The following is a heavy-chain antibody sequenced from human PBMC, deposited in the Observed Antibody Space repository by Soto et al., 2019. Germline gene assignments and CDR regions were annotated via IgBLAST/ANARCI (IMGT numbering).Heavy chain of an antibody. CDR2: ISGSGGST. CDR3: AKDQRGPTPVRFDY. D-gene: IGHD3-10*01. V-gene: IGHV3-23*01. J-gene: IGHJ4*02. CDR1: GFTFSSYA. Sequence: AGGSLRLSCAASGFTFSSYAMSWVRQAPGKGLEWVSAISGSGGSTYYADSVKGRFTISRDNSKNTLYLQMNSLRAEDTAVYYCAKDQRGPTPVRFDYWGQGTLVTAPQ.